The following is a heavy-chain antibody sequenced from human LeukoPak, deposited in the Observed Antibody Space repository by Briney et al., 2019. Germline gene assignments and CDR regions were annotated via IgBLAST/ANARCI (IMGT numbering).Heavy chain of an antibody. Sequence: PGGSLRLSCAASGFTFSSYAMSWVRQAPGKGLEWVSAISGSGGSTYYADSEKGRFTISRDNSKNTLYLQMNSLRAEDTAVYYCAKCGGPLLGGPYFDYWGQGTLVTVSS. D-gene: IGHD2-15*01. V-gene: IGHV3-23*01. CDR1: GFTFSSYA. CDR3: AKCGGPLLGGPYFDY. J-gene: IGHJ4*02. CDR2: ISGSGGST.